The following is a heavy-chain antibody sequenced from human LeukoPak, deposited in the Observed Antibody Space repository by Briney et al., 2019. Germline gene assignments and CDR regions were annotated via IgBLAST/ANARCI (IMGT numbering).Heavy chain of an antibody. Sequence: GESLKISCKGSGYSFTNYWIGWVRQMPGQGLEWMGIIYPGDSDTRYSPSFQVQVTISADKSISTAYLQWSSLKASDTAMYYCASAGISASFDLWGRGTLVTVSS. V-gene: IGHV5-51*01. CDR1: GYSFTNYW. CDR3: ASAGISASFDL. CDR2: IYPGDSDT. J-gene: IGHJ2*01. D-gene: IGHD3-10*01.